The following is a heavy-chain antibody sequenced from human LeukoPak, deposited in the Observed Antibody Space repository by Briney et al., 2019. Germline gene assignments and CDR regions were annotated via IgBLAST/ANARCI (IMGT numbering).Heavy chain of an antibody. D-gene: IGHD3-22*01. Sequence: ASVKVSCKASGYTFTGYYMHWVRQAPGQGLEWMGRINPNSGGTNYAQKFQGRVTMTRDTSISTAYMELSRLRSDDTAVYYCATDSSGSSYFDYWGQGTLVTVSS. CDR2: INPNSGGT. V-gene: IGHV1-2*06. CDR1: GYTFTGYY. J-gene: IGHJ4*02. CDR3: ATDSSGSSYFDY.